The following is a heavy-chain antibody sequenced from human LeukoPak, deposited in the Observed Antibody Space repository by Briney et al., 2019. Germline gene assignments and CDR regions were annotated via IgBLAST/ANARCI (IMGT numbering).Heavy chain of an antibody. Sequence: SETLSLTCTVSGGSVSSGSYYWSWLRQPPGKGLEWIGYIYYSGSTNYNPSLKSRVTISVDTSKNQFSLKLSSVTAADTAVYYCPRGTAPAPGSYYDFWSGYPDAFDIWGQGTMVTVSS. V-gene: IGHV4-61*01. CDR2: IYYSGST. CDR1: GGSVSSGSYY. J-gene: IGHJ3*02. D-gene: IGHD3-3*01. CDR3: PRGTAPAPGSYYDFWSGYPDAFDI.